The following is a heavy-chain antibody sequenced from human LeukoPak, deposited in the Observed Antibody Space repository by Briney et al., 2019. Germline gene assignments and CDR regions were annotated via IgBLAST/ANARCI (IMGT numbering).Heavy chain of an antibody. Sequence: GGSLRLSCAASGFTFSSYGMHWVRQAPGKGLEWVAVIRYDGSNKYYADSVKGRFTISRDNSKNTLYLQMNSLRAEDTAVYYCARDVGRYYFDYWGQGTLVTVSS. CDR2: IRYDGSNK. V-gene: IGHV3-33*01. D-gene: IGHD1-26*01. J-gene: IGHJ4*02. CDR3: ARDVGRYYFDY. CDR1: GFTFSSYG.